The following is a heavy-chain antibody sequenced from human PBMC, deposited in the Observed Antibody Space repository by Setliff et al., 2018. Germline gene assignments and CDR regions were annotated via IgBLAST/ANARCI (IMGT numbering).Heavy chain of an antibody. V-gene: IGHV1-8*02. CDR2: INPNSGNT. D-gene: IGHD2-15*01. J-gene: IGHJ4*02. Sequence: FTSYDINWVRQATGQGLEWMGWINPNSGNTDYAQKFQGRVTMTRDTSISTAYMELSSLRSEDTAVYYCARDTGYCSGGNCYSMEDYWGQGTLVTVSS. CDR3: ARDTGYCSGGNCYSMEDY. CDR1: FTSYD.